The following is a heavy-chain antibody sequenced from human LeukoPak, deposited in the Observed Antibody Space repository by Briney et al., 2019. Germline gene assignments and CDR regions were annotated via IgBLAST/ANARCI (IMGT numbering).Heavy chain of an antibody. V-gene: IGHV4-39*01. Sequence: SETLSLTCTVSGGSISSSSYCWGWIRQPPGKGLEWIGSIYYSGSTYYNPSLKSRVTISVDTSKNQFSLKLSSVTAADTAVYYCARVITIFGVVTSFDYWGQGTLVTVSS. D-gene: IGHD3-3*01. CDR2: IYYSGST. J-gene: IGHJ4*02. CDR1: GGSISSSSYC. CDR3: ARVITIFGVVTSFDY.